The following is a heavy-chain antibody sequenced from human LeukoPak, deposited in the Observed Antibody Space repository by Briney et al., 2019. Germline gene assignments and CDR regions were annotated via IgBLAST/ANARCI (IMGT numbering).Heavy chain of an antibody. D-gene: IGHD5-24*01. CDR3: AKGGDGYNYYFDY. V-gene: IGHV3-23*01. CDR1: GFTFSKYA. J-gene: IGHJ4*02. CDR2: ISGSGGTT. Sequence: GGSLRLSCAASGFTFSKYAMSWVRQAPGKGPEWGSAISGSGGTTYFADSVKGRFTISRDNSKNTLYLQMNSLRAEDTAVYYCAKGGDGYNYYFDYWGQETLVTVSS.